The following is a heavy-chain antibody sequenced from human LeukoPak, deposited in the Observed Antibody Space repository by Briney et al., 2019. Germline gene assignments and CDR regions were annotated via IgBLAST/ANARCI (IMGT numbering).Heavy chain of an antibody. CDR2: ISSSGSTI. CDR1: GFTFSSYE. J-gene: IGHJ4*02. D-gene: IGHD6-13*01. CDR3: ARGSTAGYSSSWYGDFDY. V-gene: IGHV3-48*03. Sequence: PGGSLRLSCAASGFTFSSYEMNWVRQAPGKGLEWVSYISSSGSTIYYADSVKGRSTISKDNAKNSLYLQMNSLRAEDTAVYYCARGSTAGYSSSWYGDFDYWGQGTLVTVSS.